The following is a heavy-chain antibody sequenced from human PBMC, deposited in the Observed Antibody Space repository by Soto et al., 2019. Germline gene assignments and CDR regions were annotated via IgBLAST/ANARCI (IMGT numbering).Heavy chain of an antibody. Sequence: SETLSLTCAVSGGSISSSNWWSWVRQPPGKGLEWIGEIYHSGSTSYNPSLKSRVTISVDKSKNQFSLKLSSLRSEDTAVYYCARGRGGLYCSGGSCYSGYYMDVWGKGTTVTVSS. J-gene: IGHJ6*03. D-gene: IGHD2-15*01. CDR1: GGSISSSNW. CDR3: ARGRGGLYCSGGSCYSGYYMDV. CDR2: IYHSGST. V-gene: IGHV4-4*02.